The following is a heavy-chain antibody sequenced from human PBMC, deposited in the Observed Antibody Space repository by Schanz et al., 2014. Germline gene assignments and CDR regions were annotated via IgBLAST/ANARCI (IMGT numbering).Heavy chain of an antibody. D-gene: IGHD4-17*01. V-gene: IGHV4-31*03. CDR3: ARDRGHGDLPGDI. J-gene: IGHJ3*02. CDR1: GGSVSSGGDY. CDR2: ISYSGST. Sequence: QVQLQESGPGLLEPSQTLSLTCTVSGGSVSSGGDYWIWIRQHPGKGLEWIGFISYSGSTYYNPSLKSRVTISVDTSKNQFSLNLSSATAADTAVYYCARDRGHGDLPGDIWGQGTMVTVSS.